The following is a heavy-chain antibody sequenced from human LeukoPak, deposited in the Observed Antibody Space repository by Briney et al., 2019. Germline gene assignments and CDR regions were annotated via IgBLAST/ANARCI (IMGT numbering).Heavy chain of an antibody. Sequence: GGSLRLSCAASGFTFSSYWMSWVRQAPGKGLEWVANIKQDGSEKYYVDSEKGRFTISRDNAKNSLYLQMNSLRAEDTAVYYCARVDRDSSSWYLYYFDYWGQGTLVTVSS. CDR2: IKQDGSEK. V-gene: IGHV3-7*01. CDR1: GFTFSSYW. D-gene: IGHD6-13*01. CDR3: ARVDRDSSSWYLYYFDY. J-gene: IGHJ4*02.